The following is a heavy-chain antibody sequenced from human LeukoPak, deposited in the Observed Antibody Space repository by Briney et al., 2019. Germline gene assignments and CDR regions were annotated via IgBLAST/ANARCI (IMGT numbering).Heavy chain of an antibody. J-gene: IGHJ3*02. D-gene: IGHD2-2*01. CDR1: GFTFSSYA. V-gene: IGHV3-23*01. CDR2: ISGSGGST. CDR3: AKEARVVPAASDAFGI. Sequence: PGGALRLSCAASGFTFSSYAMSWVRQAPGKGLEWVSAISGSGGSTYYADSVKGRFTISRDNSKNTLYLQMNSLRAEDTAVYYCAKEARVVPAASDAFGIWGQGTMVTVSS.